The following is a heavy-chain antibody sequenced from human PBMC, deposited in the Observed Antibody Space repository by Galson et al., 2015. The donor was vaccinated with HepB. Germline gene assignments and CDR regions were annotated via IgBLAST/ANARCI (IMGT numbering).Heavy chain of an antibody. CDR1: GGSISSSSYY. V-gene: IGHV4-39*01. J-gene: IGHJ4*02. CDR3: ARRGSGSYFDRALHFDY. Sequence: SETLSLTCTVSGGSISSSSYYWGWIRQPPGKGLEWIGSIYYSGSTYYNPSLKSRVTISVDTSKNQFSPKLSSVTAADTAVYYCARRGSGSYFDRALHFDYWGQGTLVTVSS. CDR2: IYYSGST. D-gene: IGHD1-26*01.